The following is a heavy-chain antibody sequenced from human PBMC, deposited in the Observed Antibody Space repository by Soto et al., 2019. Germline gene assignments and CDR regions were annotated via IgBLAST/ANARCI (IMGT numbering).Heavy chain of an antibody. CDR1: GGTFSSYA. CDR3: ARENSGSYYRGWFDP. V-gene: IGHV1-69*06. Sequence: QVQLVQSGAEVKKPGSSVKVSCKASGGTFSSYAISWVRQAPGQGLEWMGGIIPIFGTAHYAQKFQGRVTITADKSTSTAYKELSSLRSEDTAVYYCARENSGSYYRGWFDPWGQVTLVTVSS. CDR2: IIPIFGTA. D-gene: IGHD1-26*01. J-gene: IGHJ5*02.